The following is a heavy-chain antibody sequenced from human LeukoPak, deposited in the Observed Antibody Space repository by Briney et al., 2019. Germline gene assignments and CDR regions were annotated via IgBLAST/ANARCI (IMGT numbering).Heavy chain of an antibody. CDR1: GGSISGHY. V-gene: IGHV4-59*11. Sequence: SETLSLTCTVSGGSISGHYWSWIRQPPGKGLEWIGYIYYSGSTNYNPSLKSRVTISVDTSKNQFSLKLSSVTAADTAVYYCARVARGDFWSGYYANFDYWGQGTLVTVSS. J-gene: IGHJ4*02. CDR2: IYYSGST. D-gene: IGHD3-3*01. CDR3: ARVARGDFWSGYYANFDY.